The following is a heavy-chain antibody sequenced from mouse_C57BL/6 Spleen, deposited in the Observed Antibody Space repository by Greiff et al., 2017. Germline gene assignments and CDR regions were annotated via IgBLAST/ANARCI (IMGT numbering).Heavy chain of an antibody. Sequence: EVKLEESGGGLVKPGGSLKLSCAASGFTFSDYGMHWVRQAPEKGLEWVAYISSGSSTIYYADTVKGRFTISRDNAKNTLFLQMTSLRSEDTAMYYCARKEDSNYDWYFDVWGTGTTVTVSS. CDR2: ISSGSSTI. V-gene: IGHV5-17*01. D-gene: IGHD2-5*01. CDR1: GFTFSDYG. CDR3: ARKEDSNYDWYFDV. J-gene: IGHJ1*03.